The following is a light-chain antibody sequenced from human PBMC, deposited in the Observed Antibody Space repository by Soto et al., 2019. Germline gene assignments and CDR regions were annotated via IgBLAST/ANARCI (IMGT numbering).Light chain of an antibody. V-gene: IGKV1-17*01. CDR3: LQDQAYPWT. CDR2: DTF. J-gene: IGKJ1*01. Sequence: DIQMTQSPSSLSASVGARVTITCRASQGIRYNLGWYQQRPGKAPERLIYDTFTLASGVPSRFSGSGSGTEFTRTIASLQPEDVATYYCLQDQAYPWTFGQGTKVELK. CDR1: QGIRYN.